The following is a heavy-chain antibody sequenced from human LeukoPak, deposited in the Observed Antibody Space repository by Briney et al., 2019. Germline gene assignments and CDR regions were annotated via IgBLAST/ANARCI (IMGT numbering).Heavy chain of an antibody. V-gene: IGHV3-21*01. CDR2: ISSSSYI. J-gene: IGHJ4*02. Sequence: GGSLRLSCAASGFALNGHWMSWVRQAPGKGLEWVSSISSSSYIYYADSVKGRFTISRDNAKNSLYLQMNSPRAEDTAVYYCARGIAAAGAFFDYWGQGTLVTVSS. CDR1: GFALNGHW. CDR3: ARGIAAAGAFFDY. D-gene: IGHD6-13*01.